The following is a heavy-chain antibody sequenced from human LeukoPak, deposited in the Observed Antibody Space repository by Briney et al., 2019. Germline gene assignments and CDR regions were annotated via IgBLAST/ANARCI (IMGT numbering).Heavy chain of an antibody. D-gene: IGHD3-10*01. CDR3: ATDSMVRGAPNWFDP. Sequence: ASVKVSCKVSGYTLTELSMDWVRQAPGKGIEWMGGFDPEDGETIYAQKYQGRVTMSEDTSTDTAYMELSSLRSEDTAVYYCATDSMVRGAPNWFDPWGQGTLVTVSS. V-gene: IGHV1-24*01. J-gene: IGHJ5*02. CDR2: FDPEDGET. CDR1: GYTLTELS.